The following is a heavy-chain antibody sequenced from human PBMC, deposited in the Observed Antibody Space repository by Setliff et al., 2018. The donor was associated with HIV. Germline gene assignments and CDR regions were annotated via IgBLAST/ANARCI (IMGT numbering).Heavy chain of an antibody. Sequence: SVKVSCKASGGTFSSYAISWVRQAPGQGLEWMGGITPILGIANYAQKFQGRVTIIADASANTVNMELSSLRSEDTAVYYCARGVDGSYRKFFDNWGQGTLVTVSS. J-gene: IGHJ4*02. CDR3: ARGVDGSYRKFFDN. D-gene: IGHD1-26*01. V-gene: IGHV1-69*10. CDR1: GGTFSSYA. CDR2: ITPILGIA.